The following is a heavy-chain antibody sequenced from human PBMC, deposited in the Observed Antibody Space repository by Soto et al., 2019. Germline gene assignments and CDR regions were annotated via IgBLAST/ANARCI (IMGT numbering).Heavy chain of an antibody. CDR2: IYPGDSDT. J-gene: IGHJ6*02. Sequence: PGESLKISCKGSGYSFTSYWIGWVRQMPGKGLEWMGIIYPGDSDTRYSPSFQGQVTISADKSISTAYLQWSSLKASDTAMYYCAGRGGYCSSTSCYTEDYYYYYGMDVWGQGTTVTVSS. V-gene: IGHV5-51*01. D-gene: IGHD2-2*02. CDR3: AGRGGYCSSTSCYTEDYYYYYGMDV. CDR1: GYSFTSYW.